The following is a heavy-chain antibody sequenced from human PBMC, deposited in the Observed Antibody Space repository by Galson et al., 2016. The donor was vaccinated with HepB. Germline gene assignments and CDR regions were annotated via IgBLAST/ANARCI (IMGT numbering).Heavy chain of an antibody. D-gene: IGHD3-3*01. J-gene: IGHJ4*02. CDR1: GDSVSNGNYY. V-gene: IGHV4-61*01. Sequence: SETLSLTCIVSGDSVSNGNYYWSWIRQPPGKGLEWTGYIYYSGSPNYNVSLKSRLTISIDTSKNQFSLKLSSVTAADTAMYYCARHVRFTTDFDYWGQGILVTVSS. CDR3: ARHVRFTTDFDY. CDR2: IYYSGSP.